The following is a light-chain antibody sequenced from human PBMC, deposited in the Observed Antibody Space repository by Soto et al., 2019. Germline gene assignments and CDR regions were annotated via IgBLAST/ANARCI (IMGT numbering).Light chain of an antibody. Sequence: EIVLTQSPGTLSLSPGERATLSCRASQSVSSSYLAWYQQKPCQAPRLLIYGASSRATGIPDRFSGSGSGTEFTLTISSLQSEDFAVYYCQQYDNWPPITFGQGTRLEIK. CDR2: GAS. V-gene: IGKV3-20*01. CDR3: QQYDNWPPIT. CDR1: QSVSSSY. J-gene: IGKJ5*01.